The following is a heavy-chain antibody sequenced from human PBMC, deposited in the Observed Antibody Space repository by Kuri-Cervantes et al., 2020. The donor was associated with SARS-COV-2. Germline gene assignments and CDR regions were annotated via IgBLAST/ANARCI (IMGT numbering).Heavy chain of an antibody. CDR2: ISYDGSNK. CDR1: GFTFSSYW. Sequence: GESLKISCAASGFTFSSYWMSWVRQAPGKGLEWVAVISYDGSNKYYADSVKGRFTISRDNSKNTLYLQINSLRAEDTAVYYCARDQHYYDSSGYYPYYFDYWGQGTLVTVSS. J-gene: IGHJ4*02. CDR3: ARDQHYYDSSGYYPYYFDY. V-gene: IGHV3-30-3*01. D-gene: IGHD3-22*01.